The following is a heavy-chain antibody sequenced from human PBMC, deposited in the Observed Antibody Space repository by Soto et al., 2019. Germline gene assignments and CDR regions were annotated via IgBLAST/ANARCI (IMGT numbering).Heavy chain of an antibody. CDR1: GFTFNAYT. V-gene: IGHV3-23*01. CDR2: IRGDGGNT. CDR3: AKARADYHYYAIDF. J-gene: IGHJ6*02. Sequence: EVQLLESGGGLVQPGGSLRLSCAASGFTFNAYTMHWIRQAPVKGLEWVSVIRGDGGNTYYAESVKGRFTISRDNSQNTLYLQMNSLRVEDTALYYCAKARADYHYYAIDFWGQGTTVIVSS.